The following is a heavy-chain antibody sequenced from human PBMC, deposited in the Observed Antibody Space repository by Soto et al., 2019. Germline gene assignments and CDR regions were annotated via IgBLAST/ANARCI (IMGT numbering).Heavy chain of an antibody. CDR1: GFTFSSYA. J-gene: IGHJ6*02. CDR2: ISGSGGST. V-gene: IGHV3-23*01. CDR3: AKRSDGAQYFYYYGMDV. D-gene: IGHD4-17*01. Sequence: EVQLLESGGGLVQPGGSLRLSCAASGFTFSSYAMSWVRQAPWKGLEWVSAISGSGGSTYYADSVKGRFTISRDNSKNTLYLQMNSLRAQYTAVYYCAKRSDGAQYFYYYGMDVWGQGTTVTVSS.